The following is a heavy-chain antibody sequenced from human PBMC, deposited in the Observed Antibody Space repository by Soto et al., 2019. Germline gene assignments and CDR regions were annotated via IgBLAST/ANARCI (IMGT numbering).Heavy chain of an antibody. J-gene: IGHJ6*02. CDR2: IYYSGST. D-gene: IGHD2-2*01. Sequence: ETLSRTCTFSSGSISSYYLSWIRQPPGKGLERMGDIYYSGSTNYNPSLKSRVTISVDTSKTQFSRKLSSVTAADTAVYYCARRLGYCSSTSCYRRGLYYYYGMDVWGQGPTVTVSS. V-gene: IGHV4-59*01. CDR3: ARRLGYCSSTSCYRRGLYYYYGMDV. CDR1: SGSISSYY.